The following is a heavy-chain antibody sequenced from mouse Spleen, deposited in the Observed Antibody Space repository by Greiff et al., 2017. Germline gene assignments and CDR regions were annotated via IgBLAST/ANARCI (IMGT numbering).Heavy chain of an antibody. V-gene: IGHV1-19*01. CDR3: AREGLLGSYFDY. Sequence: VQLQQSGPVLVKPGASVKMSCKASGYTFTDYYMNWVKQSHGKSLEWIGVINPYNGGTSYNQKFKGKATLTVDKSSSTAYMELNSLTSEDSAVYYCAREGLLGSYFDYWGQGTTLTVSS. CDR1: GYTFTDYY. CDR2: INPYNGGT. J-gene: IGHJ2*01. D-gene: IGHD2-3*01.